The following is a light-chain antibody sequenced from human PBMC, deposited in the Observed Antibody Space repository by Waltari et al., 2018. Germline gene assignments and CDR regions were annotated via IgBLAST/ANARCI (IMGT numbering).Light chain of an antibody. CDR1: QSIRTY. CDR3: QQTNSFPLT. V-gene: IGKV1-39*01. CDR2: SAS. Sequence: DIQMTQSPSSLSASVGDRVTITCRASQSIRTYLNWYQQESGKAPKLLIYSASSLQSGVPSRFSGSGSGTDFTLTISSLQPEDFATYYCQQTNSFPLTFGGGTKVDIK. J-gene: IGKJ4*01.